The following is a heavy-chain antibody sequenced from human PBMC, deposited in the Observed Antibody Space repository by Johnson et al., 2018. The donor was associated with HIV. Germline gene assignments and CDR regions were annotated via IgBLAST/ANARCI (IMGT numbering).Heavy chain of an antibody. Sequence: QVQLVESGGGVVQPGRSLRLSCAASGFTFSSYGVHWVRQAPGKGLEWVAVIWYDGSNQYFTDSVRGRFTISRDNSKNTLFLQMNSLRAEDTAVYYCVRRFYDSSAFDIWGQGTLVTVSS. J-gene: IGHJ3*02. CDR2: IWYDGSNQ. CDR1: GFTFSSYG. D-gene: IGHD3-22*01. CDR3: VRRFYDSSAFDI. V-gene: IGHV3-30*19.